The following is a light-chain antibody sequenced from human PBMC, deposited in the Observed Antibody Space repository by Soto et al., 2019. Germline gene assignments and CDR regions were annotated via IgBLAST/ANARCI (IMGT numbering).Light chain of an antibody. CDR1: SSDVGVYNY. J-gene: IGLJ1*01. CDR2: DVS. CDR3: CSYAGSYTFV. V-gene: IGLV2-11*01. Sequence: QSVLTQPRSVSGSPGQSVTIPCTGTSSDVGVYNYVSWYQQYPGKAPKIMIYDVSKRPSGVPDRFSGSKSDNTASLTISGLQAEDEADYYCCSYAGSYTFVFGIGTKVT.